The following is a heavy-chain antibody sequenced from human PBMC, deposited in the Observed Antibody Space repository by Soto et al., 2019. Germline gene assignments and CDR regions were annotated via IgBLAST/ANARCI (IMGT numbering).Heavy chain of an antibody. CDR2: MKPDSGRA. D-gene: IGHD2-15*01. Sequence: ASVKVSCKVSGYTFTNHDINWVRQTTGQGLEWMGWMKPDSGRAGYAQQFQGRVTMTTNTSTSTAYMELSSLRSDDTAVYYCERIMDYSVSDYWGQGTLVTVSS. J-gene: IGHJ4*02. CDR3: ERIMDYSVSDY. V-gene: IGHV1-8*01. CDR1: GYTFTNHD.